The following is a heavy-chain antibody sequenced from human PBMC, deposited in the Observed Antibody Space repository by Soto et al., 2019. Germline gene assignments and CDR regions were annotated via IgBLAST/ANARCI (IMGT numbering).Heavy chain of an antibody. CDR2: SNAGNGNT. CDR3: ARGDSSSWVLDY. V-gene: IGHV1-3*02. D-gene: IGHD6-13*01. CDR1: GYTFTSYA. J-gene: IGHJ4*02. Sequence: ASVKVSCKASGYTFTSYAVHWVRQAPGQRLEWMGWSNAGNGNTKYSQEFQGRVTITRDTSASTAYMELSSLRSEDMAVYYCARGDSSSWVLDYWGQGTLVTVSS.